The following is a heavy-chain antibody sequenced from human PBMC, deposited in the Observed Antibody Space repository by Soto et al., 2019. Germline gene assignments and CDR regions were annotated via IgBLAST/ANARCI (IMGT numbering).Heavy chain of an antibody. V-gene: IGHV3-23*01. Sequence: GGSLRLSCAASGFSFSNYAMNWVRQAPGKGLEWVSGISGGGGGTYYADSVKGRFIISRDNSKNTVYLQMNSLRAEDTAFYYCAKDSISDRATFTFDSWCQGPLVTVSS. J-gene: IGHJ4*02. CDR1: GFSFSNYA. CDR3: AKDSISDRATFTFDS. D-gene: IGHD3-10*01. CDR2: ISGGGGGT.